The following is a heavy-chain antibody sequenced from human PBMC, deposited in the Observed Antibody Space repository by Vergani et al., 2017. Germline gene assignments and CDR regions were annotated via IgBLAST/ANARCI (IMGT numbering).Heavy chain of an antibody. CDR1: GGLISSGDYY. V-gene: IGHV4-30-4*08. Sequence: QVQLQESGPGLVKPSQTLSLNCPVPGGLISSGDYYWSWIRQPPGKGLEWIGYIYYSGSTYYNPSLKSRVTISVDTSQNQFSLKLSSVTAADTAVYYCAITMIVRSEYFQHWGQGTLVTVSS. CDR3: AITMIVRSEYFQH. CDR2: IYYSGST. D-gene: IGHD3-22*01. J-gene: IGHJ1*01.